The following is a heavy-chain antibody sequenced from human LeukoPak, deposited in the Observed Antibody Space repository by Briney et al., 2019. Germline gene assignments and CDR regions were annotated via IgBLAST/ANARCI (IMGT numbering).Heavy chain of an antibody. V-gene: IGHV3-7*03. CDR3: ARERIVVVTAIREGFDY. CDR1: GFTFSSYW. Sequence: GGSLRLSCAASGFTFSSYWMSWVRQAPGKGLEWVANIKQDGSEKYYVDSVKGRFTISRDNAKNSLYLQMNSLRAEDTAVYYCARERIVVVTAIREGFDYWGQGTLVTVSS. D-gene: IGHD2-21*02. CDR2: IKQDGSEK. J-gene: IGHJ4*02.